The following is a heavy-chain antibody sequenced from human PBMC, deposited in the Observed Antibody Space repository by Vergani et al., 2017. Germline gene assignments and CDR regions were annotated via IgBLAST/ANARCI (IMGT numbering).Heavy chain of an antibody. Sequence: QVQLQESGPGLVKPPGTLSLTCAVSGDSISSNNCWTWVRQPPGKGLEWIGEICHTEDTKYSPSLKGRITVSVDESRNLFSLRLNSVAAADTAVYYCAAIGYRRRGYYFDYWGQGILVTVSS. D-gene: IGHD2-2*02. J-gene: IGHJ4*02. CDR2: ICHTEDT. V-gene: IGHV4-4*03. CDR1: GDSISSNNC. CDR3: AAIGYRRRGYYFDY.